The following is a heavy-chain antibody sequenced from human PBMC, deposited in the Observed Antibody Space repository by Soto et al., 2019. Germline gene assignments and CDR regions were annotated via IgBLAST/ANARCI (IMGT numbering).Heavy chain of an antibody. CDR3: ATSVGATYGDYGGGFNN. D-gene: IGHD4-17*01. CDR2: IYYSGST. CDR1: GGSISSSSYY. V-gene: IGHV4-39*01. Sequence: QLQLQESGPGLVKPSETLSLTCTVSGGSISSSSYYWGWVRQPPGKGLEWIGSIYYSGSTYYNPSLKSRVTISVDTSKNQFSLKWSSVTAADAAEYYCATSVGATYGDYGGGFNNWGQGTLGTVSS. J-gene: IGHJ4*02.